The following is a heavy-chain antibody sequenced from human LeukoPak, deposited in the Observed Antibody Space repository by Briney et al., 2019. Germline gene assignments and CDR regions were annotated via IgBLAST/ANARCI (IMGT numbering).Heavy chain of an antibody. CDR2: INLDGSEK. V-gene: IGHV3-7*01. CDR3: ARAADYFDY. J-gene: IGHJ4*02. CDR1: GFTFSSYW. Sequence: GGSLRLSCAASGFTFSSYWMSWVRQAPGKGLEWVANINLDGSEKYYVHSVKGRFTISRDNAKNSLYLQMNSLRAEDTAVYYYARAADYFDYWGQGILVTVSS.